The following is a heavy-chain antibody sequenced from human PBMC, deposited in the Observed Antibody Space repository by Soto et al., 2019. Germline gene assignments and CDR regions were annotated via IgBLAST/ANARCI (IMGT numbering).Heavy chain of an antibody. CDR3: AKVPVGATGRFDY. Sequence: PVGSLRLSCAGSGFTFSNYAMSWVRQAPGKGLAWVSAISGSGGSTYYADSVKGRFTISRDNSKNTLYLQMNSLRAKDTALYYCAKVPVGATGRFDYWGQGTLVTVSS. D-gene: IGHD1-26*01. V-gene: IGHV3-23*01. J-gene: IGHJ4*02. CDR1: GFTFSNYA. CDR2: ISGSGGST.